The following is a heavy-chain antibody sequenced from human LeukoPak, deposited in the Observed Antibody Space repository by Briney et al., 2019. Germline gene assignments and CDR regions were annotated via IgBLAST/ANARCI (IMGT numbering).Heavy chain of an antibody. CDR2: ISYDGSNK. Sequence: AVSLRLSCAASGFTFSSYAMDWVRQAPGKGLEWVAVISYDGSNKYYADSVKGRFTISRDNSKNTLYLQMNSLRAEDTAMYYCARWDWNQEFDYWGQGTLVTVSS. CDR3: ARWDWNQEFDY. J-gene: IGHJ4*02. V-gene: IGHV3-30*04. CDR1: GFTFSSYA. D-gene: IGHD1-1*01.